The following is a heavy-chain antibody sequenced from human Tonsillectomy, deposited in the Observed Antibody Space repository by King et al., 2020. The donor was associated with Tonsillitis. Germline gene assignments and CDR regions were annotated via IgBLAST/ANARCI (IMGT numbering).Heavy chain of an antibody. J-gene: IGHJ4*02. CDR1: GFTFSSYA. Sequence: VQLVESGGGLVQPGGSLRLSCAASGFTFSSYAMTWVRQAPGKGLEWVSTISGSGVSTYYADSVKGRFTISRGNSKNTVYLQMNSLRAEDTAIYYCAKDGSGWYFDYWGQGTLVTVSS. V-gene: IGHV3-23*04. CDR2: ISGSGVST. CDR3: AKDGSGWYFDY. D-gene: IGHD6-19*01.